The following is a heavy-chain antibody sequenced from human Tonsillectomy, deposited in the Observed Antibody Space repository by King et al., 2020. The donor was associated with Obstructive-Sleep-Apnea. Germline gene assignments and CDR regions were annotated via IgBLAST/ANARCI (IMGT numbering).Heavy chain of an antibody. CDR2: IWYDGSNK. V-gene: IGHV3-33*01. CDR3: AREGSGLYHYYYYGMDV. D-gene: IGHD6-19*01. CDR1: GFTFSSYG. J-gene: IGHJ6*02. Sequence: VQLVESGGGVVQPGRSLRLSCAASGFTFSSYGMHWVRQAPGKGLEWVAVIWYDGSNKYYADSVKGRFTISRDNSKNTLYLQMNSLRAEDTAVYYCAREGSGLYHYYYYGMDVWGQGTTVTVSS.